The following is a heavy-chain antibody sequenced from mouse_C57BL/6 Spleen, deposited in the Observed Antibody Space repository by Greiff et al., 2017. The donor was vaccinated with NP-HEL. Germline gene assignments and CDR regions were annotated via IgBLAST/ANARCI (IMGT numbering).Heavy chain of an antibody. J-gene: IGHJ2*01. V-gene: IGHV1-55*01. D-gene: IGHD1-1*01. CDR1: GYTFTSYW. Sequence: VQLQQPGAELVQPGASVKMSCTASGYTFTSYWIPWVKQRPGQGLEWIGDIYPGSGSTNYNEKFKGKATLTVDTSSSTAYMQLNSLTSEDSAVDYCARDYDGSSYVFDYWGQGTTLTVSA. CDR3: ARDYDGSSYVFDY. CDR2: IYPGSGST.